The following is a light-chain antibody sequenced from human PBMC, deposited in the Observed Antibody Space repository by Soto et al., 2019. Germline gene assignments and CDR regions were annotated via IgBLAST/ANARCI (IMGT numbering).Light chain of an antibody. V-gene: IGKV3-15*01. CDR3: QQYHNWPPQYT. CDR1: QTVASN. CDR2: GAS. Sequence: EIVMTQSPASLSGSPGDGATLSCRASQTVASNLAWYQQKPGQGPRLLIHGASTRAAGVPARFSGSGSGTDFTLTISSLQSEDVAVYYCQQYHNWPPQYTFGQGTKLQIK. J-gene: IGKJ2*01.